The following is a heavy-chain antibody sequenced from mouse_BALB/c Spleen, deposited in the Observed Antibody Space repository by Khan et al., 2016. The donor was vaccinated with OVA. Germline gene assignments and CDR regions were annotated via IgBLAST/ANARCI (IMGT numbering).Heavy chain of an antibody. CDR2: INPNNGGS. V-gene: IGHV1S81*02. CDR1: GYTFTSYY. D-gene: IGHD1-1*02. J-gene: IGHJ3*01. CDR3: TRSGYGAFAY. Sequence: VQLQQSGAELVKPGASVRLSCKASGYTFTSYYLYWVKQRPGQGLEWIGDINPNNGGSNFNEKFKNKATLTVDRSSSTAYMQLSSLTSEDAAVYYCTRSGYGAFAYWGQGTLVTVSA.